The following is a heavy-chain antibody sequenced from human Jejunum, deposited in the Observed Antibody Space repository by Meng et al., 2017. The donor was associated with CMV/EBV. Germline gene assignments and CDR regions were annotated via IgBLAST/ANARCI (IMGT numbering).Heavy chain of an antibody. V-gene: IGHV4-30-4*08. D-gene: IGHD3-22*01. J-gene: IGHJ4*02. Sequence: GPRQKPGPGLGRPSPTPSVTCTCSGAAIGRGDYFWTWLRRPPGKGLEWIGYIYYNGRTDYNPSLESRVTISLDTSKNQFSLKLTSITVADTAVYYCATRIPDTSGYYYGVFDFWGQGALVTVSS. CDR1: GAAIGRGDYF. CDR3: ATRIPDTSGYYYGVFDF. CDR2: IYYNGRT.